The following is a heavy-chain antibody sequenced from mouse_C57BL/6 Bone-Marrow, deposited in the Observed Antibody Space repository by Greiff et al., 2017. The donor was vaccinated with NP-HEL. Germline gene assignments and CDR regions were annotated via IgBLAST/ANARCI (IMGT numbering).Heavy chain of an antibody. J-gene: IGHJ2*01. D-gene: IGHD4-1*02. Sequence: QVQLQQSGAELMKPGASVKLSCKATGYTFTGYWIEWVKQRPGPGLEWIGEILPGSGSTNYHEKFKGKATFTADTSYNTAYMQLSSLTTEDSAIYYCARLESNWDGGDYFDDWGQGTTLTVSS. CDR2: ILPGSGST. CDR3: ARLESNWDGGDYFDD. CDR1: GYTFTGYW. V-gene: IGHV1-9*01.